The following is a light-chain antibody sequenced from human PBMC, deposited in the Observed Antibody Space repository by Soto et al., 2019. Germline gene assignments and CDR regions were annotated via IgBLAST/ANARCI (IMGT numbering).Light chain of an antibody. CDR2: DAS. J-gene: IGKJ2*01. CDR1: QSIDSS. CDR3: QQYNSYGT. V-gene: IGKV1-5*01. Sequence: IQMTQSPSTLSASVGDRVTITCRASQSIDSSLAWYQQKPRKGPKLLIYDASTLESGVPSRFSGSGLGTEFALTISSLQPDDFATFYCQQYNSYGTFGQGTKLEI.